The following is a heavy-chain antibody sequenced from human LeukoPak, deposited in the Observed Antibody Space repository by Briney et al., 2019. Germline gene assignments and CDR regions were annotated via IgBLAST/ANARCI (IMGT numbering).Heavy chain of an antibody. CDR1: GFTFSSYW. D-gene: IGHD1-1*01. CDR3: ASPQLDI. V-gene: IGHV3-74*01. J-gene: IGHJ3*02. Sequence: GGSLRLSCAVSGFTFSSYWMHWVRQAPGKGLVWVSRINNDGSTTAYADSVKGRFTISRDNTKNTLYLQMNRLRAEDTAVYYCASPQLDIWGQGTMVTVSS. CDR2: INNDGSTT.